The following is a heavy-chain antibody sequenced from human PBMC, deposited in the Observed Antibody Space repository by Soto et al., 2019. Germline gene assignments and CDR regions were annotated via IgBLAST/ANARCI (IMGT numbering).Heavy chain of an antibody. CDR1: GYTFTSYG. CDR2: ISAYNGNT. D-gene: IGHD3-9*01. Sequence: QVQLVQSGAEVKKPGASVKVSCKASGYTFTSYGISWVRQAPGQGLEWMGWISAYNGNTNYAQKLQGRVTMTTDTSTSTAYMELRSLRSDDTAVHYCARDPGYDILTGYRPLDYWGQGTLVTVSS. CDR3: ARDPGYDILTGYRPLDY. V-gene: IGHV1-18*01. J-gene: IGHJ4*02.